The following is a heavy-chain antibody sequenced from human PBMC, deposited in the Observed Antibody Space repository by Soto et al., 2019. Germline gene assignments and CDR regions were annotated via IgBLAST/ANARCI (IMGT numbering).Heavy chain of an antibody. J-gene: IGHJ6*03. V-gene: IGHV3-11*01. CDR3: SRDRRGLVTAPVYDMDF. CDR2: IRSSSSTI. Sequence: RIRQEPRKGLERVSYIRSSSSTIYYADSVKGRFTISRDNAKNSLYLQRNSLRAEDTAVYYCSRDRRGLVTAPVYDMDFLVKGTTVTGTS. D-gene: IGHD2-2*01.